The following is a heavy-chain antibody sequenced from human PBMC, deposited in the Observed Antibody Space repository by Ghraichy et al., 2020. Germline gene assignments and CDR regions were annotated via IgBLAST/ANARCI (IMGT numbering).Heavy chain of an antibody. CDR2: FDPEDGET. D-gene: IGHD5-12*01. V-gene: IGHV1-24*01. Sequence: ASVKVSCKVSGYTLTELSMHWVRQAPAKGLEWMGGFDPEDGETIYAQKFQGRVTMTEDTSTDTAYMELSSLRSEDTAVYYCATDLSGLKYYYYGMDVWGQGTTVTVSS. CDR3: ATDLSGLKYYYYGMDV. J-gene: IGHJ6*02. CDR1: GYTLTELS.